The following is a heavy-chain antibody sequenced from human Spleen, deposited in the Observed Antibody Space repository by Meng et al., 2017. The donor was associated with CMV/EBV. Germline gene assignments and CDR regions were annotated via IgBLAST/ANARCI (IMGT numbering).Heavy chain of an antibody. V-gene: IGHV4-30-4*08. Sequence: QVQLQESGPGLVKPSQTLSLTCPASGGSISSGDYYWSWIRQPPGKGLEWIGYIYYSGSTYYNPSLKSRVTISVDTSKNQFSLKLSSVTAADTAVYYCAREAYGSGSLNWFDPWGQGTLGTVSS. D-gene: IGHD3-10*01. CDR3: AREAYGSGSLNWFDP. CDR2: IYYSGST. CDR1: GGSISSGDYY. J-gene: IGHJ5*02.